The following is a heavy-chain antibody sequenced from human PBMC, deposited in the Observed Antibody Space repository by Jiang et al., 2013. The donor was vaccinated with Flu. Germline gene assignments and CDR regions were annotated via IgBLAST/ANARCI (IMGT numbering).Heavy chain of an antibody. Sequence: VSAISGSGGSTYYADSVKGRFTISRDNSKNTLYLQMNSLRAEDTAVYYCAKDLRSGYSYGVFDYWGQGTLVTVSS. CDR3: AKDLRSGYSYGVFDY. CDR2: ISGSGGST. V-gene: IGHV3-23*01. D-gene: IGHD5-18*01. J-gene: IGHJ4*02.